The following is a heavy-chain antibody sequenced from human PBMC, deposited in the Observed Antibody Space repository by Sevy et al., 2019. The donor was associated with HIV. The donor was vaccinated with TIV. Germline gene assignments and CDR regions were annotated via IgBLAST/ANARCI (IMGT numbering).Heavy chain of an antibody. CDR1: GYTFTSYD. CDR2: MNPNSGNT. CDR3: ARGSFWSGYYTPTEYFQH. V-gene: IGHV1-8*01. Sequence: ASVKASCKASGYTFTSYDINWVRQATGQGLEWMGWMNPNSGNTGYAQKFQGRVTMTRNTSISTAYMELSSLRSEDTAVYYCARGSFWSGYYTPTEYFQHWARAPWSPSPQ. J-gene: IGHJ1*01. D-gene: IGHD3-3*01.